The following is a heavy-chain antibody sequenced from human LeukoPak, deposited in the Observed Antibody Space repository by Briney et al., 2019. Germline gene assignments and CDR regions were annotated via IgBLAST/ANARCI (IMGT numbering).Heavy chain of an antibody. Sequence: HPGGSLRLSCAASGFTFSTYAMTWVRQAPGKGLEWVSTISSSGDGTYYADSVKGRFTISRDNSKNTLYLQMNSLRAEDTALYYCAKETIKYIYGPGAFDIWDQGTLVTVSS. J-gene: IGHJ3*02. D-gene: IGHD5-18*01. CDR2: ISSSGDGT. CDR1: GFTFSTYA. CDR3: AKETIKYIYGPGAFDI. V-gene: IGHV3-23*01.